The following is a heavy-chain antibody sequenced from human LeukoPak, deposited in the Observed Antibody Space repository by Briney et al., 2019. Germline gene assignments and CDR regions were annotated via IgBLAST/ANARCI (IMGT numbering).Heavy chain of an antibody. V-gene: IGHV3-23*01. J-gene: IGHJ4*02. CDR3: AKDFGDPLDSSWYTPRVY. CDR2: IGSDNKP. CDR1: GFTFSAYA. D-gene: IGHD6-13*01. Sequence: AGTLSLSCAASGFTFSAYAMTWGRQPQGQGLELVSSIGSDNKPHYSESVKGRFAIARDNSKRMLFLQLNSLRAEDTAVYYCAKDFGDPLDSSWYTPRVYWGEGTLVTVSS.